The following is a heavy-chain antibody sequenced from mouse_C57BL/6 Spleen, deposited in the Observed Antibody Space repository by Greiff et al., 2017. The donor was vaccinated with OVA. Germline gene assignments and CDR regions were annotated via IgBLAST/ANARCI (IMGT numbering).Heavy chain of an antibody. Sequence: QVQLQQSGPGLVAPSQSLSITCTVSGFSLTSYAISWVRQPPGKGLEWLGVIWTGGGTNYNSALKSRLSISKDNSKSQVFLKMNSLQTDDTARYYCARNGITTVVPHWYFDVWGTGTTVTVSS. CDR3: ARNGITTVVPHWYFDV. D-gene: IGHD1-1*01. V-gene: IGHV2-9-1*01. J-gene: IGHJ1*03. CDR1: GFSLTSYA. CDR2: IWTGGGT.